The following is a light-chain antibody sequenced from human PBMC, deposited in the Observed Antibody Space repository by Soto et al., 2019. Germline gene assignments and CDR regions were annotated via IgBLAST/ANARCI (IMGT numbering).Light chain of an antibody. V-gene: IGKV1-39*01. Sequence: DIQMTQSPSSLSASVGDRVTITCRASQSLSSYLNWYQQKPGKAPKLLIYAASSLQSGVPSRFSGSGSGTDFTLTISSLQPEDFATYYCQQTYSTLWTFGQGTKV. CDR3: QQTYSTLWT. CDR1: QSLSSY. CDR2: AAS. J-gene: IGKJ1*01.